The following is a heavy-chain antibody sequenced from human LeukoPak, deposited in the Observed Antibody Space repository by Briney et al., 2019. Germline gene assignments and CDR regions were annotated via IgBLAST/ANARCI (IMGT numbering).Heavy chain of an antibody. D-gene: IGHD3-10*02. CDR3: AELGITMIGGV. J-gene: IGHJ6*04. V-gene: IGHV3-48*03. CDR2: ISSSGTTI. Sequence: GGSLRLSCAASGFTFSSYEMSWVRQAPGKGLEWVSYISSSGTTIYYADSVKGRFTISRDNAKNSLYLQMNSLRAEDTAVYYCAELGITMIGGVWGKGTTVTISS. CDR1: GFTFSSYE.